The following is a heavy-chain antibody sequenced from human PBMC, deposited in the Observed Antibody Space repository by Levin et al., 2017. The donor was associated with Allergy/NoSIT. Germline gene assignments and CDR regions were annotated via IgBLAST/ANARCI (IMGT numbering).Heavy chain of an antibody. CDR2: IDSAGSTT. J-gene: IGHJ4*02. D-gene: IGHD3-10*01. V-gene: IGHV3-74*01. CDR1: GFTFSSYW. CDR3: ARDYYAQCDY. Sequence: SCAASGFTFSSYWMHWVRQVPGKGLVWVSRIDSAGSTTTYADSVKGRFTISRDNAKNTLFLQMNSLRVEDTAVYYCARDYYAQCDYWGQGTLVTVSS.